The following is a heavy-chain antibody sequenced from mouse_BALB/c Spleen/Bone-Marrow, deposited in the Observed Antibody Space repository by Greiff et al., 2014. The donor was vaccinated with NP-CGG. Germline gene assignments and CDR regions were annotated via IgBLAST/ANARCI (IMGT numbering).Heavy chain of an antibody. CDR1: GFHIKDTY. Sequence: VQLKQSGAELLEPGASVKLSCPASGFHIKDTYMHWVKQRPEQGLGWIGRIDPANGNTKYDPKFQGKATITADTSSNTAYLQLSSLTSEDTVVYYCASYYYGSSSFAYWGQGTLVTVSA. J-gene: IGHJ3*01. D-gene: IGHD1-1*01. CDR2: IDPANGNT. CDR3: ASYYYGSSSFAY. V-gene: IGHV14-3*02.